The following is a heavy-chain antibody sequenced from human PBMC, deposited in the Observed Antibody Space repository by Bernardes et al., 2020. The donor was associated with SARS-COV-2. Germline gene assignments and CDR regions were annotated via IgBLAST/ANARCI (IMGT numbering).Heavy chain of an antibody. J-gene: IGHJ5*02. CDR1: AFTLSNYA. Sequence: GGSLRLSCATSAFTLSNYAMSWVRQAPGKGLEWVSTISGSGGGTYYADSVKGRFTISRDNSRNTLYLQMTNVRAEDTALYYCAKDPMHLWFNNWFDPWGQGTLVTVSS. V-gene: IGHV3-23*01. D-gene: IGHD5-18*01. CDR3: AKDPMHLWFNNWFDP. CDR2: ISGSGGGT.